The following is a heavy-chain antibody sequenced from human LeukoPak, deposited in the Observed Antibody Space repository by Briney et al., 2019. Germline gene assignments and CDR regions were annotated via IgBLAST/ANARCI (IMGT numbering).Heavy chain of an antibody. J-gene: IGHJ3*02. D-gene: IGHD3-22*01. CDR2: IYYNGNS. CDR3: VRGNYDNRGYSNAFDI. Sequence: SETLSLTCTVSGASISSSYWSWIRQTPGKRLEWIGYIYYNGNSNSNPSLKSQVTISADTSKNQFSLKLSSVTAADTATYYCVRGNYDNRGYSNAFDIWGQGTMVTVSS. CDR1: GASISSSY. V-gene: IGHV4-59*01.